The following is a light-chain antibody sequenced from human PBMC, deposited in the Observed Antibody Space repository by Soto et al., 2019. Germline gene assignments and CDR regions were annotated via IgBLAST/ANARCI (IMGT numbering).Light chain of an antibody. V-gene: IGLV2-14*01. Sequence: QSVLTQPASVSGSPGQSITISCTGTSSDVGGYNYASWHQQHPGKAPKLMIYDVSNRPSGVSNRFSGSKSGNTASLAISGLQAEDEADYYCSSYTSSGTPYDFGTGTKVTVL. CDR2: DVS. CDR1: SSDVGGYNY. CDR3: SSYTSSGTPYD. J-gene: IGLJ1*01.